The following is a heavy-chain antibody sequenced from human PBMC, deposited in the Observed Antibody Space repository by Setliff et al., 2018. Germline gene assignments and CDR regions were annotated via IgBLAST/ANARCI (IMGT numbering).Heavy chain of an antibody. Sequence: SETLSLTCTVSGGSISSGDYYWSWIRQPPGKGLEWIGYIYYSGRTYYNPSLKSRVTISVDTSKNQFSLKLSSVTAADTAVYYCAGANPGYASSGYYSGDVDYWGQGTLVTVSS. CDR1: GGSISSGDYY. J-gene: IGHJ4*02. CDR3: AGANPGYASSGYYSGDVDY. D-gene: IGHD3-22*01. V-gene: IGHV4-30-4*08. CDR2: IYYSGRT.